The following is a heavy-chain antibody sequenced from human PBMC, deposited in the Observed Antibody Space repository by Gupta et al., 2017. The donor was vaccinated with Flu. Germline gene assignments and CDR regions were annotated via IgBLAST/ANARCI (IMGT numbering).Heavy chain of an antibody. V-gene: IGHV3-7*01. CDR1: RFSGAG. CDR2: IKYDGSAK. D-gene: IGHD3-9*01. Sequence: RFSGAGMAWVRQAPGKGLEWVANIKYDGSAKSKVDSVNGRFTVSRDNAQSSLYLQMNSLRVEDTGIYYCTRDSGWDKFDYWGQGTLVTVSS. CDR3: TRDSGWDKFDY. J-gene: IGHJ4*02.